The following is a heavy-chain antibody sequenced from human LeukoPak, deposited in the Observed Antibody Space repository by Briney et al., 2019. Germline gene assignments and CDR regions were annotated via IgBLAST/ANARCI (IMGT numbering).Heavy chain of an antibody. V-gene: IGHV1-8*01. CDR2: MHPNSDDT. CDR1: GYTFTNND. J-gene: IGHJ4*02. CDR3: AREVQYYDILTGYYSDY. Sequence: GASVKVSCKASGYTFTNNDIHWVRQATGQGLEWMGWMHPNSDDTGYAQKFQGRVTMTRNTSISTAYMELSSLRPEDTAVYYCAREVQYYDILTGYYSDYWGQGTLVTVSS. D-gene: IGHD3-9*01.